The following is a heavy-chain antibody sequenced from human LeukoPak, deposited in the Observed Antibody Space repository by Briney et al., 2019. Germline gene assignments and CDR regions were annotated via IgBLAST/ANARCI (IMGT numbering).Heavy chain of an antibody. J-gene: IGHJ6*03. V-gene: IGHV3-53*01. D-gene: IGHD3-10*01. CDR2: LYSGGST. CDR1: GFTVSSNY. Sequence: PGGSLRLSCAASGFTVSSNYMSWVRQAPGKGLEWVSVLYSGGSTYYADSVKGRFTISRDNSKNTLYLQMNSLRAEDTAVYYCARVAMVRGVFPTYYYYYYMDVWGKGTTVTISS. CDR3: ARVAMVRGVFPTYYYYYYMDV.